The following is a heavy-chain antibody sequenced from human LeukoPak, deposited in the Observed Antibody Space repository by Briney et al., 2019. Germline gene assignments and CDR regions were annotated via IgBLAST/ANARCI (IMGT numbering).Heavy chain of an antibody. CDR1: GFTFDDYA. CDR3: AKDIGGGSYGDYYYYYGMDV. Sequence: GGSLRLSCAASGFTFDDYAMHWVRQAPGKGLEWVSGISWNSGSIGYADSVKGRSTISRDNAKNSLYLQMNSLRAEDTALYYCAKDIGGGSYGDYYYYYGMDVWGQGTTVTVSS. D-gene: IGHD3-16*01. CDR2: ISWNSGSI. J-gene: IGHJ6*02. V-gene: IGHV3-9*01.